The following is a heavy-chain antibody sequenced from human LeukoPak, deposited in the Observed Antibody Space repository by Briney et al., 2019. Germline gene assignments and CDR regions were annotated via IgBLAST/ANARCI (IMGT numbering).Heavy chain of an antibody. J-gene: IGHJ4*02. CDR2: ISSSSSFM. CDR1: GFTVSGTH. CDR3: VRVDHSLGKTYFDY. Sequence: PGGSLRLSCAASGFTVSGTHMSWVRQAPGKGLEWVSSISSSSSFMYYADSVKGRFTISRDNAKNALYLQMNSLRAEDTAVYYCVRVDHSLGKTYFDYWGQGTPVTVSS. D-gene: IGHD2-21*01. V-gene: IGHV3-21*01.